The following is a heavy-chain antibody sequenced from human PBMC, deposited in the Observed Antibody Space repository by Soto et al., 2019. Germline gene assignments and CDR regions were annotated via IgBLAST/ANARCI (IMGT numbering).Heavy chain of an antibody. D-gene: IGHD2-15*01. J-gene: IGHJ4*02. V-gene: IGHV3-30*18. CDR3: AKDYCSGGSCYYFDY. CDR1: GFTFSSYG. CDR2: ISYDGSNK. Sequence: PGGSLRLSCAASGFTFSSYGMHWVRQAPGKGLEWVAVISYDGSNKYCADSVKGRFTISRDNSKNTLYLQMNSLRAEDTAVYYCAKDYCSGGSCYYFDYWGQGTLVTVSS.